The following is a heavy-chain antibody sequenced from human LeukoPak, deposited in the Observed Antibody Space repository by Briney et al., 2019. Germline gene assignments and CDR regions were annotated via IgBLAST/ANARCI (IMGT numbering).Heavy chain of an antibody. J-gene: IGHJ4*02. CDR3: ARSSSVTIPGYYFDY. CDR2: IGTYNGNT. V-gene: IGHV1-18*01. CDR1: GYTFSSYD. Sequence: GSVKVSCKASGYTFSSYDISWVRQAPGQGLEWMGWIGTYNGNTNYAQKLQGRVTMTRDTSTSTAYMELRSLRSDDTAVYYCARSSSVTIPGYYFDYWGQGTLVTVSS. D-gene: IGHD2-21*01.